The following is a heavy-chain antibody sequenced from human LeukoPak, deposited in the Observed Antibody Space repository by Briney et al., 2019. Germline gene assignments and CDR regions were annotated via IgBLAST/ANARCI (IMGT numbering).Heavy chain of an antibody. CDR2: INHSGST. D-gene: IGHD5-12*01. J-gene: IGHJ6*02. CDR3: ARCVVATSRGYYYGMDV. Sequence: PSETLSLTCAVYGGSFSGYYWSWIRQPPGKGLEWIGEINHSGSTNYNPSLKSRVTISVDTSKNQFSLKLSSVTAADTAVYYCARCVVATSRGYYYGMDVWGQGTTVTVSS. V-gene: IGHV4-34*01. CDR1: GGSFSGYY.